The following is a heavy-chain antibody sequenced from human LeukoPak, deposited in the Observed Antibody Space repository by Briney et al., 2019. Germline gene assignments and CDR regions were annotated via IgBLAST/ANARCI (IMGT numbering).Heavy chain of an antibody. Sequence: ASVKVSCKASGYTFTSYDINWVRQATGQGLEWMGWMNPNSGNTGYAQKFQGRVTMTRNTSISTAYMELSSLRSEDTAVYYCARGTGSRGTPWYWGQGTLVTVSS. CDR2: MNPNSGNT. J-gene: IGHJ4*02. CDR1: GYTFTSYD. D-gene: IGHD2-2*01. V-gene: IGHV1-8*01. CDR3: ARGTGSRGTPWY.